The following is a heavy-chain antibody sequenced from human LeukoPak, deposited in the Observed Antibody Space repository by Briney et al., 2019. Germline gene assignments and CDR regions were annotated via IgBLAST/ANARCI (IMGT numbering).Heavy chain of an antibody. CDR2: IIPIFGTA. CDR1: GGTFSSYA. V-gene: IGHV1-69*01. CDR3: ARDQRYFDWLAGPRGIFDY. J-gene: IGHJ4*02. Sequence: SVKVSCKASGGTFSSYAISWVRQAPGQGLEWMGGIIPIFGTANYAQKFQGRVTITADESTSTAYMELSSLRSEDTAVYYCARDQRYFDWLAGPRGIFDYRGQGTLVTVSS. D-gene: IGHD3-9*01.